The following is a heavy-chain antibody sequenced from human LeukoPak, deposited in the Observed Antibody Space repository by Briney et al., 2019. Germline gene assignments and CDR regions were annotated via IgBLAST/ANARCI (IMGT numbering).Heavy chain of an antibody. J-gene: IGHJ6*03. CDR3: ARDSGGIAVAFYMDV. Sequence: ASVKVSCKASGYTFTGYYMHWVRQAPGQGLEGMGWINPNSGGTNYAQKFQGRVTMTMDTSISTAYMELSRLRSDDTAVYYCARDSGGIAVAFYMDVWGKGTTVTISS. V-gene: IGHV1-2*02. CDR1: GYTFTGYY. CDR2: INPNSGGT. D-gene: IGHD6-19*01.